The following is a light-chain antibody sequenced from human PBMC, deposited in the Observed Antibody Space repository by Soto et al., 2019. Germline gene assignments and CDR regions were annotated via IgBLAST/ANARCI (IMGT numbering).Light chain of an antibody. CDR1: QMPAYSDGNTY. CDR3: MQGTHWPWT. J-gene: IGKJ1*01. CDR2: KVS. Sequence: DVVMSQSPLSMAVTLGQPASISCRAGQMPAYSDGNTYLSWFQQRPGQSPRRLIYKVSNRDSGVPDRFSGSGSGTDFTLKISRVEAEDVGVYYCMQGTHWPWTFGQGTKVDIK. V-gene: IGKV2-30*01.